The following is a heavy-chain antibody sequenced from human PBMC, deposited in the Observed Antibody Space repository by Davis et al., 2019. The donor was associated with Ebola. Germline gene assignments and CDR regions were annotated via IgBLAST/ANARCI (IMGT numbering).Heavy chain of an antibody. CDR1: GFTFRTYW. CDR2: IKEDGSEK. V-gene: IGHV3-7*03. Sequence: GGSLRLSCAASGFTFRTYWMSWVRQATGKGLEWLANIKEDGSEKFYVDSLKGRFAISRDNAKNSLFLQISSLGAEDTAVYYCARERVTCGGGSCYYSGLDVWGLGTTVTVSS. CDR3: ARERVTCGGGSCYYSGLDV. J-gene: IGHJ6*02. D-gene: IGHD2-15*01.